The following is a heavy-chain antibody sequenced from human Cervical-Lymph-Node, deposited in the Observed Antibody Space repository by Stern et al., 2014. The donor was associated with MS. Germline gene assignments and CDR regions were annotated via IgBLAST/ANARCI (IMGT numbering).Heavy chain of an antibody. CDR2: IFDSGST. J-gene: IGHJ3*02. CDR1: GGSISSGGYY. V-gene: IGHV4-31*03. Sequence: QVQLQESGPGLVKPSQTLSLTCTVSGGSISSGGYYWSWIRQHPGKGLEWIGYIFDSGSTFYSPSLKSRVTISVDTSKKQLSLKLSSVTAADTAVYYCARGYGDYSTLDIWGQGTMATVSS. D-gene: IGHD4-17*01. CDR3: ARGYGDYSTLDI.